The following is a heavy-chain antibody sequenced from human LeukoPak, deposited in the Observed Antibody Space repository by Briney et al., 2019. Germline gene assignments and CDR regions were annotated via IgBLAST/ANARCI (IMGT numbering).Heavy chain of an antibody. CDR3: TTGYCSRTSCYYFDY. J-gene: IGHJ4*02. CDR1: GFTFSNAW. CDR2: IKSKTDGGTT. V-gene: IGHV3-15*01. D-gene: IGHD2-2*01. Sequence: TGGSLRLSCAASGFTFSNAWMSWVRQAPGKGLEGVGRIKSKTDGGTTDYAAPVKGRFTISRDDSKNTLYLQMNSLKTEDTAVYYCTTGYCSRTSCYYFDYWGQGTLVTVSS.